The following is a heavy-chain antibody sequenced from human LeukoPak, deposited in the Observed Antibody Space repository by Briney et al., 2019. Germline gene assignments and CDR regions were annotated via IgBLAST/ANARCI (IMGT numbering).Heavy chain of an antibody. V-gene: IGHV3-23*01. Sequence: GGFLRLPCAASGFTFSSHAMSWLRPAPGTGLERVSTITGGGSTTYYPDSVKRRFTISRDNSKNTLYLQMNSLRAEDTALYYCARESPVAATGRSWFDSWGQGTLVTVSS. CDR2: ITGGGSTT. CDR3: ARESPVAATGRSWFDS. CDR1: GFTFSSHA. J-gene: IGHJ5*01. D-gene: IGHD6-13*01.